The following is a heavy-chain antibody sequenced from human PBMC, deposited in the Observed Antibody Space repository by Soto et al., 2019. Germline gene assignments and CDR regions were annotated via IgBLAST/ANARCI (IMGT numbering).Heavy chain of an antibody. CDR2: IWHDGKNK. CDR3: ARDPGQDEAMDY. Sequence: QVQVVESGGGVVQPGTSLRLSCAASGFTFSNFGMHWVRQAPGKGLEWVAVIWHDGKNKYYADSAKGRFTTSRDNSKNTLYLQMNSLRAADTAVYYCARDPGQDEAMDYWGQGTLVTVSS. CDR1: GFTFSNFG. J-gene: IGHJ4*02. V-gene: IGHV3-33*01.